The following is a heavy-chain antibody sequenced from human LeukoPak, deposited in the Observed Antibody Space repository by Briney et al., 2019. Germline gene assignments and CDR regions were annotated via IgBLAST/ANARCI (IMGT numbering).Heavy chain of an antibody. V-gene: IGHV3-23*01. J-gene: IGHJ4*02. CDR3: AKVPPPGYSSGWYVAGDY. CDR1: GFTFSSYA. Sequence: GGSLRLSCAASGFTFSSYAMSWVRQAPGKGLEGVSAISGSGGSTYYADSEKGRFTISRDNSKNTLYLQMNSLRAEDTAVYYCAKVPPPGYSSGWYVAGDYWGQGTLVTVSS. D-gene: IGHD6-19*01. CDR2: ISGSGGST.